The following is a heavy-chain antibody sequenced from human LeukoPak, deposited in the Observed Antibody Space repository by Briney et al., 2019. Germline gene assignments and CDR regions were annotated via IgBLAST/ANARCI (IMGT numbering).Heavy chain of an antibody. CDR1: GGSISSSSYY. Sequence: SETLSLTCTVSGGSISSSSYYWGWIRQPPGKGLEWIGSIYYSGSTYYNPSLKSRVTISVDTSKNQFSLKLSSVTAADTAVYYCAGQDIVVVPAAMPHPFWYFDLWGRGTLVTVSS. CDR2: IYYSGST. V-gene: IGHV4-39*01. CDR3: AGQDIVVVPAAMPHPFWYFDL. J-gene: IGHJ2*01. D-gene: IGHD2-2*01.